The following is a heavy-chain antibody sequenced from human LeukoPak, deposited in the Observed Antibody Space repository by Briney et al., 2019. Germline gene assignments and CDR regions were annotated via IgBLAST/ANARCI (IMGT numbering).Heavy chain of an antibody. D-gene: IGHD6-13*01. J-gene: IGHJ5*02. CDR1: GVSVSTYY. Sequence: SETLSLTCTVSGVSVSTYYRSWIRQPAGKGLEFIGRFFTSGTSGTANYSPSLNNRVTMSLDTSKNQFSLKLTSVTAADTAVYYCARDSAVGNTFNWFDPWGQGTLVTVSS. CDR3: ARDSAVGNTFNWFDP. V-gene: IGHV4-4*07. CDR2: FFTSGTSGTA.